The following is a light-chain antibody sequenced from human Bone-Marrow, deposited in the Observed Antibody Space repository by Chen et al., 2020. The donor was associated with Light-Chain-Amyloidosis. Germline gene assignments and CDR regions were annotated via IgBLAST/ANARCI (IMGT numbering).Light chain of an antibody. Sequence: SYVLTQPSSVSVAPGQTATIACGGNNIGYTSVHWYQQTPGQAPLLVVYDDSDRPSGIPARLCGCNCGNTATLNSSRVEAGDEAAYYCELCERSSERPVFGGGTKLTV. J-gene: IGLJ3*02. CDR2: DDS. CDR1: NIGYTS. V-gene: IGLV3-21*02. CDR3: ELCERSSERPV.